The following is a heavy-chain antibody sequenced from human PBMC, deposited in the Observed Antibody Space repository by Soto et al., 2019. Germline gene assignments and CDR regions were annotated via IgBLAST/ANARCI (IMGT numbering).Heavy chain of an antibody. D-gene: IGHD2-21*01. V-gene: IGHV3-74*01. CDR1: GFSLNNYW. Sequence: GGSLRLSCAVSGFSLNNYWMHWVRQRPGKGLVWVARIYRDGTTSYADSVKGRFTISRDNAKNTVSLQMNSLKDEDTAVYYCASAKAVVIAALGIWGQGTMVTVS. J-gene: IGHJ3*02. CDR2: IYRDGTT. CDR3: ASAKAVVIAALGI.